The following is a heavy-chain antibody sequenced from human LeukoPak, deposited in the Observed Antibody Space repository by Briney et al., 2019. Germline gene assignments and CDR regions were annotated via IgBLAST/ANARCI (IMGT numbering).Heavy chain of an antibody. CDR2: ISGSGGST. D-gene: IGHD3-22*01. CDR1: GFTFSSYA. CDR3: AKGLARTTTYDSSGYYPYY. J-gene: IGHJ4*02. V-gene: IGHV3-23*01. Sequence: GGSLRLSCAASGFTFSSYAMSWVSQAPGKGLEWVSAISGSGGSTYYADSVKGRFTISRDNSKNTLYLQMNSLRAEDTAVYYCAKGLARTTTYDSSGYYPYYWGQGTLVTVSS.